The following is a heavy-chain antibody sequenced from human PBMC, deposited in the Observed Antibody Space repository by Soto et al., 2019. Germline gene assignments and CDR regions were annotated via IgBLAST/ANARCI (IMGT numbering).Heavy chain of an antibody. Sequence: GGSLRLSCAASGFTFSSYAIHWVRQAPGKGLEWVAAISYDGRNQYYADSVKGRFTVSRDNSKNTLYLQMNSLRAEDTAVYYCARDLATYFDFWSGFYSLGGQGTLVTVSS. J-gene: IGHJ4*02. CDR2: ISYDGRNQ. CDR1: GFTFSSYA. V-gene: IGHV3-30*04. D-gene: IGHD3-3*01. CDR3: ARDLATYFDFWSGFYSL.